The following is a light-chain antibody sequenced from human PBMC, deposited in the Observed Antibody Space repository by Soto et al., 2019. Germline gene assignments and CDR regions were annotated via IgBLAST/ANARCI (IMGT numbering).Light chain of an antibody. CDR3: CSYTSSNTRV. CDR1: RSDVGGYNY. J-gene: IGLJ3*02. Sequence: QSVLTQPASVSGSPGQSITISCTGTRSDVGGYNYVAWYQQHPGKAPKLIIYEVNNRPSGISDRFSGSKSGNSASLTISDLQAEDEADYYCCSYTSSNTRVFGGGTKLTVL. V-gene: IGLV2-14*01. CDR2: EVN.